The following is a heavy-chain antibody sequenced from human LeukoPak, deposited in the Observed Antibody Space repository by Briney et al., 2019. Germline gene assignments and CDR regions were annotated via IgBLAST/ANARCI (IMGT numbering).Heavy chain of an antibody. CDR2: ISYDGSSK. CDR3: ARVIRGGDYFYYYGMDV. CDR1: GFTFSSYA. D-gene: IGHD4-17*01. Sequence: GGSLRLSCAASGFTFSSYAMHWVRQAPGKGLEWVAVISYDGSSKYYADSVKGRFTISRDNSKNTLYLQMNSLRAEDTAVYYCARVIRGGDYFYYYGMDVWGQGTTVTVSS. J-gene: IGHJ6*02. V-gene: IGHV3-30-3*01.